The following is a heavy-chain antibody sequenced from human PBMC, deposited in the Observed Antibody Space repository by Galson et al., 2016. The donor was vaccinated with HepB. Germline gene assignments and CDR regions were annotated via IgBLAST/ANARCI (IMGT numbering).Heavy chain of an antibody. Sequence: TLSLTCAVSGGSISNSAYSWSWIRQPPGQDLEWIGYIYHSGNTFYNPSLQSRVTILVDRSKNQFSLKLNSVTAADTAVYYCARSPLGNYFDSWGQGTLVTVSS. V-gene: IGHV4-30-2*01. J-gene: IGHJ4*02. CDR1: GGSISNSAYS. D-gene: IGHD3-10*01. CDR2: IYHSGNT. CDR3: ARSPLGNYFDS.